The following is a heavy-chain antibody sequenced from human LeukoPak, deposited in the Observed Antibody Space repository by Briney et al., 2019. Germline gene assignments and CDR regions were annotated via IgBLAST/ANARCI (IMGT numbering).Heavy chain of an antibody. D-gene: IGHD3-10*01. CDR2: ISWNSGSI. CDR1: GFTFDDHA. V-gene: IGHV3-9*01. Sequence: GGSLRLSCAASGFTFDDHAMHWVRQAPGKGLEWVSGISWNSGSIGYADSVKGRFTISRDNAKNSLYLQMNSLRAEDTALYYCAKGGYGSGSYLDYWGQGTLVSVSS. CDR3: AKGGYGSGSYLDY. J-gene: IGHJ4*02.